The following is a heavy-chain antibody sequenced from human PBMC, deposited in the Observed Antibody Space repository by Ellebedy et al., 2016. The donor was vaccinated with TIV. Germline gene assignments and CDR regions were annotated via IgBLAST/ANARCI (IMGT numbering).Heavy chain of an antibody. D-gene: IGHD3-10*01. Sequence: GGSLRLXXAASGFTFSSYAMHWVRQAPGKGLEWVAVISYDGSNKYYADSVKGRFTISRDNSKNTLYLQMNSLRAEDTAVYYCARGPGITMVRGAPAWGYWGQGTLVTVSS. V-gene: IGHV3-30-3*01. CDR3: ARGPGITMVRGAPAWGY. CDR2: ISYDGSNK. CDR1: GFTFSSYA. J-gene: IGHJ4*02.